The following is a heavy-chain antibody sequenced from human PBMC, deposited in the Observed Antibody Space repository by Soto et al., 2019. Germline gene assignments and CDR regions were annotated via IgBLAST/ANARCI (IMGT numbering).Heavy chain of an antibody. D-gene: IGHD3-22*01. CDR1: GGSFSGYY. Sequence: SETLSLTCAVYGGSFSGYYWSWIRQPPGKGLEWIGEINRSGSTNYNPSLKSRVTIPVDTSKNQFSLKLSSVTAADTAVYYCARGRWLLLSWGQGTLVTVSS. V-gene: IGHV4-34*01. CDR2: INRSGST. J-gene: IGHJ4*02. CDR3: ARGRWLLLS.